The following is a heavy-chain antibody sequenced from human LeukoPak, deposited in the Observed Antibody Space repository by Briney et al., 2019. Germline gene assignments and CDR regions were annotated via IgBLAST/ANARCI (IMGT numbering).Heavy chain of an antibody. CDR3: AKGPIAAAGSFYYYYYYGMDV. Sequence: PGGSLRLSCAASGFTFDDYAMHWVRQAPGKGLEWVSLISGDGGSTYYADSVKGRFTISRDNSKNSLYLQMNSLRTEGTALYYCAKGPIAAAGSFYYYYYYGMDVWGQGTTVTVSS. V-gene: IGHV3-43*02. J-gene: IGHJ6*02. CDR2: ISGDGGST. CDR1: GFTFDDYA. D-gene: IGHD6-13*01.